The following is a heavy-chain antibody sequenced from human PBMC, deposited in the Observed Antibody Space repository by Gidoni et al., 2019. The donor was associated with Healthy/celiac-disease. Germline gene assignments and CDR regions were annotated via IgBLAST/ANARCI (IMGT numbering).Heavy chain of an antibody. CDR2: ISYDGSNK. CDR1: GFTFSSYA. J-gene: IGHJ6*02. D-gene: IGHD6-19*01. CDR3: ARDGGSGYSSGWGYYYYGMDV. Sequence: QVQLVESGGGVVQPGRSLRLSCAASGFTFSSYAMHWVRQAPGKGLEWVAVISYDGSNKDYADSVKGRFTISRDNSKNTLYLQMNSLRAEDTAVYYCARDGGSGYSSGWGYYYYGMDVWGQGTTVTVSS. V-gene: IGHV3-30-3*01.